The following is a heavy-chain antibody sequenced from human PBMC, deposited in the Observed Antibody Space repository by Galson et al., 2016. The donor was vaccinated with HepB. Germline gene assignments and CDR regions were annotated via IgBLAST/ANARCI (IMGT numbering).Heavy chain of an antibody. D-gene: IGHD2-8*02. CDR2: IKSKNNGGAT. Sequence: SLRLSCAASGFPFNNAWLNWVRQAPGKGLEWVGLIKSKNNGGATSTYAAPVEGRFSISRDDSKNTLYLQMHSLKNEDTAVYYCTTEYWYHMDVWGKGTTVTVSS. J-gene: IGHJ6*03. CDR1: GFPFNNAW. CDR3: TTEYWYHMDV. V-gene: IGHV3-15*01.